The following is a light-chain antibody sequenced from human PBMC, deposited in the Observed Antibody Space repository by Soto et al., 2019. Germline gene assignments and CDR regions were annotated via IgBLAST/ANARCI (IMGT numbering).Light chain of an antibody. CDR2: SVS. Sequence: QSALTQPRSVSGSPGQSVTISCTGTSSDVGGHNYVSWYQQHPGKAPKLMISSVSKRPSGVPDRFSGSKSGNTASLTISGLQAEDGADYYCCSYAGSYTYVFGTGTKLTVL. J-gene: IGLJ1*01. CDR1: SSDVGGHNY. CDR3: CSYAGSYTYV. V-gene: IGLV2-11*01.